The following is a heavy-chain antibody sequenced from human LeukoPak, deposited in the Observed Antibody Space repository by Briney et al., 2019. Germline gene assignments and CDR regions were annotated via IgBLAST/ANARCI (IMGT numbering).Heavy chain of an antibody. CDR2: ISSNGGST. J-gene: IGHJ4*02. Sequence: GGSLRLSCAASGFTFSSYAMHWVRQAPGKGLEYVSAISSNGGSTYYANSVKGRFTISRDNSKNTLYLQMGSLRSEDTAVYYCARAFDGYNPYYFDYWGQGTLVTVSS. D-gene: IGHD5-24*01. CDR3: ARAFDGYNPYYFDY. V-gene: IGHV3-64*01. CDR1: GFTFSSYA.